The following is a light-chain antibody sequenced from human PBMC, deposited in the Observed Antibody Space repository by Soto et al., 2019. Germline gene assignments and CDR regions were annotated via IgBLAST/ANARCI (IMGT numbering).Light chain of an antibody. CDR1: QGISSA. CDR3: QQFNSYPQRVT. CDR2: DAS. V-gene: IGKV1-13*02. J-gene: IGKJ2*01. Sequence: ALQLTQSPSSLSASVGDRVTITCRASQGISSALAWYQQQPGKAPKLLIYDASSLESGVPSRFSGSGSGTDFTLSISSLQPEDFATYYCQQFNSYPQRVTFGQGTKLEIK.